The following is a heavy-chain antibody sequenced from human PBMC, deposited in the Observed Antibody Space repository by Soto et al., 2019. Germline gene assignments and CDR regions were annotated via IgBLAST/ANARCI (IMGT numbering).Heavy chain of an antibody. V-gene: IGHV3-33*06. Sequence: QVQLVESGGGVVQPGRSLRLSCAASGFKFTIYGMHWVRQAPGNGLEWVAVVWYDGSNKYYADSVKGRFTIPRDNSKNTLYLQVNSLRAEDTAVYYCAKDRSSSLDGMDVWGQGTTVTVSS. CDR2: VWYDGSNK. CDR1: GFKFTIYG. CDR3: AKDRSSSLDGMDV. J-gene: IGHJ6*02. D-gene: IGHD6-13*01.